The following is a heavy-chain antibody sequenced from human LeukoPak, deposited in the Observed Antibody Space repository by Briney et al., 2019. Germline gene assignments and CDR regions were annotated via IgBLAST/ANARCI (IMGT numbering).Heavy chain of an antibody. V-gene: IGHV4-31*11. CDR1: GGSFSGYY. J-gene: IGHJ4*02. CDR2: IYYSGST. Sequence: SETLSLTCAVYGGSFSGYYWSWIRQHPGKGLEWIGYIYYSGSTYYNPSLKSRVTISVDTSKNQFSLKLSSVTAADTAVYYCARVSNDYVWGSYRDDYWGQGTLVTVSS. D-gene: IGHD3-16*02. CDR3: ARVSNDYVWGSYRDDY.